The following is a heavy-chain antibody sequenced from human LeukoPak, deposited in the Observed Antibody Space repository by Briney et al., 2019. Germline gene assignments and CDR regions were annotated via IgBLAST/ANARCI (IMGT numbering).Heavy chain of an antibody. J-gene: IGHJ4*02. V-gene: IGHV3-74*01. CDR2: ISSDGTSA. D-gene: IGHD3-22*01. CDR3: VRLTFYEGRGHYPDH. CDR1: GFTFSRHR. Sequence: GGSLRLSCGASGFTFSRHRMHWVRQAPGEAPAWVARISSDGTSAVYADSVRGRFTVSRDNAKSTMFLQMDSLRAEDTAVYYCVRLTFYEGRGHYPDHWGQGTLVTVSS.